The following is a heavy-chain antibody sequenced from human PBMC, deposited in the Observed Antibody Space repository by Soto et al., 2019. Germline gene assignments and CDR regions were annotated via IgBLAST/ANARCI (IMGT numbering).Heavy chain of an antibody. CDR2: IIPIFGTA. CDR3: ARVRVEQYCSSTSCYYYYGMDV. CDR1: GGTFSSYA. V-gene: IGHV1-69*01. J-gene: IGHJ6*02. D-gene: IGHD2-2*01. Sequence: QVQLVQSGAEVKKPGSSVKVSCTASGGTFSSYAISWVRQAPGQGLEWMGGIIPIFGTANYAQKFQGRVTITADESTSTAYMERSSLRSEDTAVYYCARVRVEQYCSSTSCYYYYGMDVLGQGTTVTVSS.